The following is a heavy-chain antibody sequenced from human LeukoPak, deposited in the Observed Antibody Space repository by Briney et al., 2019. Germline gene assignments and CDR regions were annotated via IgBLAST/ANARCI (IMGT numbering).Heavy chain of an antibody. V-gene: IGHV4-31*03. CDR2: IYYSGST. CDR3: AGTPPTTYYYYGMDV. CDR1: GGSISSGGYY. Sequence: PSQTLSFTCTVSGGSISSGGYYWSWIRQHPGKGLEWIGYIYYSGSTYYNPSLKSRVTISVDTSKNQFSLKLSSVTAADTAVYYCAGTPPTTYYYYGMDVWGQGTTVTVSS. J-gene: IGHJ6*02. D-gene: IGHD1-1*01.